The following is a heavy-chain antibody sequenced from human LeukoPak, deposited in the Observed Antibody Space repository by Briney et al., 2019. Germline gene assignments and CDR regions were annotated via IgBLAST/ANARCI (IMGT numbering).Heavy chain of an antibody. CDR1: GCTLRSHW. J-gene: IGHJ4*02. CDR2: INYDGSST. V-gene: IGHV3-74*01. Sequence: GGSLRLSCAASGCTLRSHWMHWVRQAPGKGLVWVSRINYDGSSTTYADSVKGRFAISRDNAKNTLFLQMNSLRVEDTAMYYCAREAPGGYDNFDNWGQGALVTVSP. CDR3: AREAPGGYDNFDN. D-gene: IGHD5-12*01.